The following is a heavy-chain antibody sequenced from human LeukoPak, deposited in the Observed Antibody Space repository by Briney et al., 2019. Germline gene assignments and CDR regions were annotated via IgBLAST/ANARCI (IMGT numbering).Heavy chain of an antibody. CDR2: ISGSGDTT. J-gene: IGHJ5*02. CDR1: GFTFSSYA. D-gene: IGHD3-10*01. Sequence: AGGSLRLSCAASGFTFSSYAMSWVRQAPGKGLEWVSAISGSGDTTYYADSVKGRFTISRDNSKNTLYLQMNGLRAEDTAVYYCAKGKLLWFGELLGRFDPWGQGTLVTVSS. V-gene: IGHV3-23*01. CDR3: AKGKLLWFGELLGRFDP.